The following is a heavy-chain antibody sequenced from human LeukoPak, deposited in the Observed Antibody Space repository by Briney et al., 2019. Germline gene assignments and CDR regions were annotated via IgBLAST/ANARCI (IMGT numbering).Heavy chain of an antibody. D-gene: IGHD3-3*01. V-gene: IGHV4-34*01. Sequence: PSETLSLTCAVYGGSFSGYYWSWIRQPPGKGLEWIGEINHSGSTNYNPSLKSRVTISVDTSKNQFSLKLSSVTAADTAVYYCARGRSGSRHDFWSGYCDYWGQGTLVTVSS. J-gene: IGHJ4*02. CDR3: ARGRSGSRHDFWSGYCDY. CDR2: INHSGST. CDR1: GGSFSGYY.